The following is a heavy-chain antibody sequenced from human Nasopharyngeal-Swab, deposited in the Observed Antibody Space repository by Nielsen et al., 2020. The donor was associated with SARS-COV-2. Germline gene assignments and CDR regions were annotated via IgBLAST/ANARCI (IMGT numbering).Heavy chain of an antibody. J-gene: IGHJ6*02. CDR3: ARGGNYDFWSGYYPNSYYYYYGMDV. CDR2: IYYSGST. D-gene: IGHD3-3*01. Sequence: SETLSLTCTVSGGSISSYYWSWIRQPPGKGLEWIGYIYYSGSTNYNPSLKSRVTISVDTSKNQFSLKLSSVTAADTAVYYCARGGNYDFWSGYYPNSYYYYYGMDVWGQGTTVTVPS. V-gene: IGHV4-59*01. CDR1: GGSISSYY.